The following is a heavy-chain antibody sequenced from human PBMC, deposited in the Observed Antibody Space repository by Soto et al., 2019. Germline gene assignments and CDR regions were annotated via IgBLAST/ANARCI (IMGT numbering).Heavy chain of an antibody. Sequence: QITLKESGPPLVKPTQTLTLTCTFSGFSLSTFGVAVGWIRQPPGKALEWLALIYWDDDKHYSASLKSRLTVTKDTSKNQVVITMTNMDPVDTATYFCAHRGSSGHFDDWGQGTLVTVSS. CDR2: IYWDDDK. D-gene: IGHD3-22*01. V-gene: IGHV2-5*02. CDR3: AHRGSSGHFDD. J-gene: IGHJ4*02. CDR1: GFSLSTFGVA.